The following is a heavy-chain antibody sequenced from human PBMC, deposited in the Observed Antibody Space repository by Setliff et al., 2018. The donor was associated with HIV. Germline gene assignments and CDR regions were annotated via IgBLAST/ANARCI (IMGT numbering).Heavy chain of an antibody. CDR2: INPNSGGT. CDR3: ARVGRNFVATMSADYYYYMDV. J-gene: IGHJ6*03. D-gene: IGHD5-12*01. CDR1: GYTFTGYY. Sequence: WASVKVSCKASGYTFTGYYMHWVRQAPGQGLEWMGWINPNSGGTNYAQKFQGRVTMTRDTSISTAYMELSRLRSDDTAVYYCARVGRNFVATMSADYYYYMDVWGKGTTVTVS. V-gene: IGHV1-2*02.